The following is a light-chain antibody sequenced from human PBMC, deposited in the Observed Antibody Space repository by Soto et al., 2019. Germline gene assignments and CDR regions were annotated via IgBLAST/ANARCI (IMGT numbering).Light chain of an antibody. CDR1: RTLVYSDGNTS. V-gene: IGKV2-30*01. CDR2: EVS. J-gene: IGKJ1*01. CDR3: MQGTHWPQT. Sequence: VVLTQSPLSLPLAIGPPVSISCSSSRTLVYSDGNTSLNWYQQRPGQSPRRLIFEVSNGDSGVPDRFCGSGSGSDFTLKISRVEAEDVGLYYCMQGTHWPQTSGQGTKVDI.